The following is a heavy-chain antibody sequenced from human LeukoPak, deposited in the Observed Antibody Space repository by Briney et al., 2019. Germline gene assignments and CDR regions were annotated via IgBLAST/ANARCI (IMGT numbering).Heavy chain of an antibody. CDR2: INPNSGGT. CDR1: EYTFTGYY. Sequence: ASVKVSCKASEYTFTGYYMHWVRQAPGQGLEWMGWINPNSGGTNYAQKFQGRVTMTRDTSISTAYMELSRLRSDDTAVYYCARDRPHCSGGSCHSRWFDPWGQGTLVTVSS. CDR3: ARDRPHCSGGSCHSRWFDP. J-gene: IGHJ5*02. D-gene: IGHD2-15*01. V-gene: IGHV1-2*02.